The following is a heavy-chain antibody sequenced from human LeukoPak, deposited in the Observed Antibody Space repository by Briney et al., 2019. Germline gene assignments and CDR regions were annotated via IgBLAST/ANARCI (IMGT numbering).Heavy chain of an antibody. CDR1: GYTFPSYF. CDR3: AIGGEIIAAADGGWFDP. V-gene: IGHV1-46*01. CDR2: INPTGGST. Sequence: ASVKVSCKASGYTFPSYFMHWVRQAPGQGLEWMGIINPTGGSTTYAQKFQGRVTMTRDTSTSTVYMELSSLRSEDTAVYYCAIGGEIIAAADGGWFDPWGQGTLVTVSS. D-gene: IGHD6-13*01. J-gene: IGHJ5*02.